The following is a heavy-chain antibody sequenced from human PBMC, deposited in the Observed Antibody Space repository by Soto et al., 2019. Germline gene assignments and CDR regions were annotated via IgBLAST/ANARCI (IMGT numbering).Heavy chain of an antibody. CDR2: IYYSGST. J-gene: IGHJ4*02. D-gene: IGHD4-17*01. CDR1: DGSISSSSYY. CDR3: AIPTPVYGDSPSYYFDY. Sequence: PSDALPLTCTVSDGSISSSSYYWGRSRQPPGKGLEWIGSIYYSGSTYYNPSLKSRVTISVDTSKNQFSLKLSSVTAADTAVYYCAIPTPVYGDSPSYYFDYWGQGTLVTVSS. V-gene: IGHV4-39*01.